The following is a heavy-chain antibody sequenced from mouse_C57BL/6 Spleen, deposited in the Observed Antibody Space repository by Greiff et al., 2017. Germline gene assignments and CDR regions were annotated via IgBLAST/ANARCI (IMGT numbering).Heavy chain of an antibody. V-gene: IGHV5-4*01. J-gene: IGHJ4*01. CDR3: ARDGYYGSSLYAMDY. CDR1: GFTFSSYA. Sequence: DVQLVESGGGLVKPGGSLKLSCAASGFTFSSYAMSWVRQTPEQRLEWVATISDGGSYTYYPDNVKGRFTISRDNAKNNLYLQMSHLKSEDTAMYYCARDGYYGSSLYAMDYWGQGTSVTVSS. CDR2: ISDGGSYT. D-gene: IGHD1-1*01.